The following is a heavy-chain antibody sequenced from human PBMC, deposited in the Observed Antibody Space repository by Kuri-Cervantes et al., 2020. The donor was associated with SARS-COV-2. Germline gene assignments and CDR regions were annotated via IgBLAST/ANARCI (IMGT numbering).Heavy chain of an antibody. D-gene: IGHD3-3*01. V-gene: IGHV4-59*01. Sequence: GSLRLSCAVYGGSFSGYYWSWIRQPPGKGLEWIGYIYYSGSTNYNPSLKSRVTISVDTSKNQFSLKLSSVTAADTAVYYCAKLHYDFWSGRYNWFDPWGQGTLVTVSS. J-gene: IGHJ5*02. CDR3: AKLHYDFWSGRYNWFDP. CDR1: GGSFSGYY. CDR2: IYYSGST.